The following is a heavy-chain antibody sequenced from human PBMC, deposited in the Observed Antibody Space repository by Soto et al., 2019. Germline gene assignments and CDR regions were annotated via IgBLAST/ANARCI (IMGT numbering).Heavy chain of an antibody. CDR3: ARQRYSSGWNYFQH. CDR1: GYTFTGYY. CDR2: INPNSGGT. J-gene: IGHJ1*01. D-gene: IGHD6-19*01. V-gene: IGHV1-2*04. Sequence: ASVKVSFKASGYTFTGYYMHWVRQAPGQGLEWLGWINPNSGGTNYAQKFQGWVTMTRDTSISTAYMELSRLTSDDTAIYYCARQRYSSGWNYFQHWGQGTLVTVSS.